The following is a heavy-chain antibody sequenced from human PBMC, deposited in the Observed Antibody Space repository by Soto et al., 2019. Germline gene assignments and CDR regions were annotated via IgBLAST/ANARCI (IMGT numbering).Heavy chain of an antibody. Sequence: QITLKESGPTLVKPTQTLTLTCAFSGFSLTASGVAVGWIRQPPGKAPEWLAFLYWNDDKRYHASMKTRLTVTRDTSTSQVVLTMTNMDPDDTATYYCAHKGSLTISRAFDFWGRGTMVIVSS. CDR2: LYWNDDK. CDR1: GFSLTASGVA. D-gene: IGHD3-3*02. J-gene: IGHJ3*01. V-gene: IGHV2-5*01. CDR3: AHKGSLTISRAFDF.